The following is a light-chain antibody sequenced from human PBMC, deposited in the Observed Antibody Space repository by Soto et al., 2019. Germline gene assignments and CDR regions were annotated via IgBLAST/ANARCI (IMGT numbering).Light chain of an antibody. CDR1: SSDVGAYKY. Sequence: SMLSEPASVSGSPGQSVTISCTGTSSDVGAYKYVSWYQQHPGKAPKLMIYEVSNRPSGVSNRFSGSNSGNKASLTISGLQADHAADYYCNSYAGDIIRFVFGTGTKVTV. J-gene: IGLJ1*01. CDR3: NSYAGDIIRFV. V-gene: IGLV2-14*01. CDR2: EVS.